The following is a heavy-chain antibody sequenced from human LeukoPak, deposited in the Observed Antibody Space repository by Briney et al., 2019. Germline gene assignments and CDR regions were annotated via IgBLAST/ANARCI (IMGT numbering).Heavy chain of an antibody. CDR2: ISGSGGST. V-gene: IGHV3-23*01. CDR3: AKTYVSDFWSGLGI. D-gene: IGHD3-3*01. CDR1: GFTFSSYG. J-gene: IGHJ3*02. Sequence: GGSLRLSCAASGFTFSSYGMSWVRQAPAKGLEWVSGISGSGGSTYYADSVKGRLTISRDNSKNTLHLQMNSLRAEDTAVYYCAKTYVSDFWSGLGIWGQGTMVTVSS.